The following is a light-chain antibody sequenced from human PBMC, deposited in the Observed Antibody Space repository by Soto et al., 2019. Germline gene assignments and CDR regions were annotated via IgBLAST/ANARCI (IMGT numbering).Light chain of an antibody. CDR3: QQYNSLYT. CDR1: QSISSW. J-gene: IGKJ2*01. CDR2: KAC. V-gene: IGKV1-5*03. Sequence: DIQMTQTPSTLSEDEGDRVTITCRASQSISSWLAWYHQKPVKAPKLLIYKACSLESGVPSRFCCSGSGTEFPLTSIILQPHDLATYYYQQYNSLYTFGQSTKL.